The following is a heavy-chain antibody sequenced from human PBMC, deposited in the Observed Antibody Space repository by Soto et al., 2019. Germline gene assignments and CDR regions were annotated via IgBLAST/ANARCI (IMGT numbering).Heavy chain of an antibody. Sequence: EVQLLESGGGLVQPGGSLRLSCAASGFTFSSYAMSWVRQAPGKGLEWVSAISGSGGSTYYADSVKGRFTISRDNSKNTLYLQMNSLRAEDTAVYYCARDITGTTIGWYFDLWGRGTLVTVSS. CDR3: ARDITGTTIGWYFDL. D-gene: IGHD1-20*01. CDR1: GFTFSSYA. CDR2: ISGSGGST. J-gene: IGHJ2*01. V-gene: IGHV3-23*01.